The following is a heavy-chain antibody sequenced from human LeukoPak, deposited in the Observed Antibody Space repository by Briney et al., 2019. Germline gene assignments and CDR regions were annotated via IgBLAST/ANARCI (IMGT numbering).Heavy chain of an antibody. CDR3: AYSGSYLDAFDI. CDR2: IIPIFGTA. V-gene: IGHV1-69*01. CDR1: GGTFSSYA. Sequence: GSSAKVSCKASGGTFSSYAISWVRQAPGQGLEWMGGIIPIFGTANYAQKFQGRVTITADESTSTAYMELSSLRSEDTAVYYCAYSGSYLDAFDIWGQGTMVTVSS. D-gene: IGHD1-26*01. J-gene: IGHJ3*02.